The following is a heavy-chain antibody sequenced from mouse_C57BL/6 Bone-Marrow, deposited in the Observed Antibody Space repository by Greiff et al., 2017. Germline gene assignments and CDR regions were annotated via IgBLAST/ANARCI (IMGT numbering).Heavy chain of an antibody. J-gene: IGHJ2*01. Sequence: DVKLVESGGGLVKPGGSLKLSCAASGFTFSSYAMSWVRQTPEKRLEWVATISDGGSYTYYPDNVKGRFTISRDNAKNNLYLQMGHLKSEDTAMYYCARGKGQLRLYYFDYWGQGTTLTVSS. V-gene: IGHV5-4*03. CDR3: ARGKGQLRLYYFDY. D-gene: IGHD3-2*02. CDR1: GFTFSSYA. CDR2: ISDGGSYT.